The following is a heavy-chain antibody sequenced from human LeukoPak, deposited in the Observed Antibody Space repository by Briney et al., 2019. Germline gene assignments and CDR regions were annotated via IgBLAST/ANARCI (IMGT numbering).Heavy chain of an antibody. CDR2: ISSSSSTI. J-gene: IGHJ6*03. Sequence: GGSLRLSCAASGFTFSSYSMNWVRQAPGKGLEWVSDISSSSSTIFYADSVKGRFTIARDNAKYSLYLQMNSLRADDTALYYCARSRSPPGYYYMDVWGKGTTVTVSS. D-gene: IGHD6-13*01. V-gene: IGHV3-48*01. CDR1: GFTFSSYS. CDR3: ARSRSPPGYYYMDV.